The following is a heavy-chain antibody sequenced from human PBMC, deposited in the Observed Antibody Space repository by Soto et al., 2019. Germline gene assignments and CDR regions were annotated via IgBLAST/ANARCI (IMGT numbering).Heavy chain of an antibody. J-gene: IGHJ5*02. Sequence: SGPTLVNPTETLTLTCTVSGLSLSTGKLGVSWIRQPPGNALEWLAHIFSNDDKSYSTSLRSRVTISKDTSRSQVVLTMTNMEPLDSGTYYCALIKDCSRTDCYLASFDPWGEGTLVTVSS. CDR2: IFSNDDK. CDR3: ALIKDCSRTDCYLASFDP. CDR1: GLSLSTGKLG. D-gene: IGHD2-2*01. V-gene: IGHV2-26*01.